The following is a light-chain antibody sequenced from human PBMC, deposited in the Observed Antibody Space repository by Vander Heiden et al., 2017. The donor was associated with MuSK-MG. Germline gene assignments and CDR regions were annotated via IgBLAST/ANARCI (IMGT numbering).Light chain of an antibody. Sequence: IVLTQSPGTLSLSPGERCTASCRASQSVSSSYLAWYQQKPGQAPRLLIYGASTRATGIPDRFSGSGSGTDFTLTISRLEPEDFAVYYCQQYGSSPRTFGQGTKVEIK. CDR3: QQYGSSPRT. CDR1: QSVSSSY. CDR2: GAS. V-gene: IGKV3-20*01. J-gene: IGKJ1*01.